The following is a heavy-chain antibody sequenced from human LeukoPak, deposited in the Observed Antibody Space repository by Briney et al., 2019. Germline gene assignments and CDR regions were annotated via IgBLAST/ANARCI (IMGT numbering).Heavy chain of an antibody. CDR1: GYTFTSYD. D-gene: IGHD2-2*01. V-gene: IGHV1-8*03. Sequence: ASVRVSCKASGYTFTSYDINWVRQATGQGLEWMGWMNPNSGNTGYAQKFQGRVTITRNTSISTAYMELSSPRSEDTAVYYCARGYCSSTSCYPQDYWGQGTLVTVSS. J-gene: IGHJ4*02. CDR2: MNPNSGNT. CDR3: ARGYCSSTSCYPQDY.